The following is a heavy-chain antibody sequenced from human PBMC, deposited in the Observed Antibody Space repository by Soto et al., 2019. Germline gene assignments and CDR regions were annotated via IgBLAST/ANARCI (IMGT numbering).Heavy chain of an antibody. V-gene: IGHV4-59*01. D-gene: IGHD2-21*02. CDR1: GGSISSYY. J-gene: IGHJ5*02. CDR3: ASATLAYCGGDCYSPWFDP. Sequence: SETLSLTCTVSGGSISSYYWSWIRQPPGKGLVWIGYIYYSGSTNYNPSLKSRVTISVDTSKNQFSLKLSSVTAADTAVYYCASATLAYCGGDCYSPWFDPWCQGTLVTVSS. CDR2: IYYSGST.